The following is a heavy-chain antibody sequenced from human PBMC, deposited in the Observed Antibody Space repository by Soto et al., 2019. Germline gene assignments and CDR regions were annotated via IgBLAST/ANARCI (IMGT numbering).Heavy chain of an antibody. J-gene: IGHJ3*02. D-gene: IGHD3-3*01. Sequence: GGSLRLSCAASGFTFSSYSMNWVRQAPGKGLEWVSYISSSSSTIYYADSVKGRFPISRENAKNSLYLQMNSLRAEDTAVYYCARDATARFLEWLFDAFDIWGQGTMVTVSS. CDR2: ISSSSSTI. CDR3: ARDATARFLEWLFDAFDI. V-gene: IGHV3-48*01. CDR1: GFTFSSYS.